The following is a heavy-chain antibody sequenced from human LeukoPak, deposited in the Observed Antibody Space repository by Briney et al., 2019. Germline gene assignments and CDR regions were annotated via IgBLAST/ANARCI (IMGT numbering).Heavy chain of an antibody. Sequence: PGRSLRLSCAASGFTFSSYGMHWVRQAPGKGLEWVAVISYDGSNKYYADSVKGRFTISRDNSKNTLYLQMNSLRAEDTAVYYCAATGGATTLDYWGQGTLVTVSS. CDR1: GFTFSSYG. CDR2: ISYDGSNK. V-gene: IGHV3-30*03. J-gene: IGHJ4*02. D-gene: IGHD1-26*01. CDR3: AATGGATTLDY.